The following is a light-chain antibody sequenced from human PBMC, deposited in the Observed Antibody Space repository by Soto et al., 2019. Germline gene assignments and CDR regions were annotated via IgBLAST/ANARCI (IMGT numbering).Light chain of an antibody. Sequence: IVLTQSPSTLSLSPGERATLSCRASQSVSSYLAWYQQKPGQAPRLLIYDASNRATGIPARFSGSGSGTDFTLTISSLEPEDFEVYYCQQYGSSPSTFGQGTRLEIK. CDR3: QQYGSSPST. V-gene: IGKV3-11*01. J-gene: IGKJ5*01. CDR2: DAS. CDR1: QSVSSY.